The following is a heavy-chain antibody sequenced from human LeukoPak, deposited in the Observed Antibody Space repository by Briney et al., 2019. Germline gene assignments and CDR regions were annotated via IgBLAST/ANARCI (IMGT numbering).Heavy chain of an antibody. Sequence: SETLSLTCAVYGGSFSGYYWSWIRRPPGNGLEWIGEINHSGSTNYNPSLKSRVTISVDTSKNQFSLKLSSVTAADTAVYYCASASSGWYRGPLDYWGQGTLVTVSS. CDR1: GGSFSGYY. J-gene: IGHJ4*02. CDR3: ASASSGWYRGPLDY. D-gene: IGHD6-19*01. V-gene: IGHV4-34*01. CDR2: INHSGST.